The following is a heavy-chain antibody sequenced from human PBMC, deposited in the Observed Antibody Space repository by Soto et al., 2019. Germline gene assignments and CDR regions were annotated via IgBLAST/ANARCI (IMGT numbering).Heavy chain of an antibody. J-gene: IGHJ6*02. Sequence: VKVSCKASGGTFSSYAISWVRQAPGQGLEWMGGIIPIFGTANYAQKFQGRVTITADESTSTAYMELSSLRSEDTAVYYCARVVVVVPAAMGGYYYYGMDVWGQGTTVTVSS. CDR1: GGTFSSYA. CDR3: ARVVVVVPAAMGGYYYYGMDV. CDR2: IIPIFGTA. D-gene: IGHD2-2*01. V-gene: IGHV1-69*01.